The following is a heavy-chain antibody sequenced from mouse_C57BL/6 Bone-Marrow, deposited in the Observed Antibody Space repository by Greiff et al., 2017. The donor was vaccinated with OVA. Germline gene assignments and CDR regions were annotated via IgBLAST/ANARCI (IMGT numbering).Heavy chain of an antibody. J-gene: IGHJ4*01. CDR2: INPSNGGT. CDR1: GYTFTSYW. D-gene: IGHD2-1*01. V-gene: IGHV1-53*01. CDR3: ARSAYGNGDAMDY. Sequence: VQLQQPGAELVKPGASVKLSCKASGYTFTSYWMHWVKQRPGQGLEWIGNINPSNGGTNYNEKFKSKATLTVDKSSSTAYMQLSSLTSEDSAVYYCARSAYGNGDAMDYWGQGTSVTVSS.